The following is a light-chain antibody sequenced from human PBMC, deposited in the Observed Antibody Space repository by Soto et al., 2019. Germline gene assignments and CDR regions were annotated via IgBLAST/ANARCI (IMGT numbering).Light chain of an antibody. Sequence: EVLMTQSPATLSVSPGDRATLSCRASQSINSNLAWYQQQPGQAPRLLIYAASTRATAVPDRFSGSGSGTDFTLTITSLQPDDFAVYFCQQYTDWPITFGQGTRLEIK. J-gene: IGKJ5*01. CDR1: QSINSN. V-gene: IGKV3-15*01. CDR2: AAS. CDR3: QQYTDWPIT.